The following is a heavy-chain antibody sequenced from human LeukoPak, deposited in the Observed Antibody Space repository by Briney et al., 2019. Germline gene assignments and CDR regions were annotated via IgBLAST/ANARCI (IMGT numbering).Heavy chain of an antibody. V-gene: IGHV1-8*01. J-gene: IGHJ6*02. CDR2: MNPNSGNT. CDR1: GYTFTSYD. CDR3: ARDTNSPGEYYYYYGMDV. D-gene: IGHD3-10*01. Sequence: ASVKVSCKASGYTFTSYDINWVRQATGQGLEWMGWMNPNSGNTGYAQKFQGRVTITADKSTSTAYMELSSLRSEDTAVYYCARDTNSPGEYYYYYGMDVWGQGTTVTVSS.